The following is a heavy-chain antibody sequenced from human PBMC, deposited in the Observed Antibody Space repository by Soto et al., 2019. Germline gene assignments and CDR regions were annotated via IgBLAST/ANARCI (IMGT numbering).Heavy chain of an antibody. CDR1: GGSFIGYY. J-gene: IGHJ4*02. V-gene: IGHV4-34*01. CDR2: INHSGST. CDR3: AGHRRDGYNYSSWVDY. D-gene: IGHD5-12*01. Sequence: SDTLSLTCAVYGGSFIGYYWTWILQPPWTGLEWIGEINHSGSTNYNPSLKSRVTISVDTSKNQFSLKLTSVTAADTAVYYCAGHRRDGYNYSSWVDYWGQGTLVTVSS.